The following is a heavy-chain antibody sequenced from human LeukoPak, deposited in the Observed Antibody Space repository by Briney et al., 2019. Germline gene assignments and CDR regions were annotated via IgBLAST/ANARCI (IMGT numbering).Heavy chain of an antibody. CDR1: SGSISSSSYY. V-gene: IGHV4-39*07. CDR2: IYYSGST. Sequence: SETLSLTCTVSSGSISSSSYYWGWIRQPPGKGLEWIGSIYYSGSTYYNPSLKSRVTISVDTSKNQFSLKLSSVTAADTAVYYCARDPIGTMVRNAGDYWGQGTLVTVSS. D-gene: IGHD3-10*01. CDR3: ARDPIGTMVRNAGDY. J-gene: IGHJ4*02.